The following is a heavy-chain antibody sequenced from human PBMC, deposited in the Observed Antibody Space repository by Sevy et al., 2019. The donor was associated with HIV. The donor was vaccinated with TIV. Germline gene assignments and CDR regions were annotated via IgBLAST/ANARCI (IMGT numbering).Heavy chain of an antibody. J-gene: IGHJ4*02. CDR1: GGSISSGGYY. Sequence: SETLSLTCTVSGGSISSGGYYWSWIRQHPGKGLERIGYIYSSGSTYYNPSLKSRVTISVDTSKNEFSLMLSFVTAADTAVYYCAGESRPYYYDSSGYSGFDYWGQGTLVTVSS. V-gene: IGHV4-31*03. CDR2: IYSSGST. D-gene: IGHD3-22*01. CDR3: AGESRPYYYDSSGYSGFDY.